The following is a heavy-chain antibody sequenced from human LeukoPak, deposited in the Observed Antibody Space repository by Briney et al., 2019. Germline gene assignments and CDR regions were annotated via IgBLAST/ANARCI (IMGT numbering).Heavy chain of an antibody. CDR3: ARHGSGSRFFDPCDH. CDR1: GFTFSSYA. Sequence: GGSLRLSCAASGFTFSSYAMHWVRQAPGKGLEWVALIWNDGRNRYYADSVKGRFTISRDNSKNTLYLQMDSPRAEDTAVYYCARHGSGSRFFDPCDHWGQGTLVTVSS. CDR2: IWNDGRNR. J-gene: IGHJ4*02. V-gene: IGHV3-33*01. D-gene: IGHD1-26*01.